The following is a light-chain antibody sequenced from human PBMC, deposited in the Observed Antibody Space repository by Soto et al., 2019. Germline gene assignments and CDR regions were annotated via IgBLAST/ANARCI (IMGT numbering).Light chain of an antibody. CDR1: SSDVGYYNV. V-gene: IGLV2-23*01. CDR3: CSYADSSTYV. Sequence: QSVLTQPASVSGSPGQSITISCTGTSSDVGYYNVVSWYQQHPGKAPKLMIYEGSKRPSGVSNRFSGSKSGNTASLTISGLQAEDEADYYCCSYADSSTYVFGNGTKVTVL. CDR2: EGS. J-gene: IGLJ1*01.